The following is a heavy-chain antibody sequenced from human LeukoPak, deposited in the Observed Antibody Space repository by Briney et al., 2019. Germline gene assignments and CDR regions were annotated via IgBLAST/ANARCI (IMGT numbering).Heavy chain of an antibody. D-gene: IGHD3-10*01. Sequence: ASVKVSCKASGYTFTSYDINWVRQATGQGLEWMGWMNPNSGNTGYAQKFQGRVTMTRNTSISTAYMELSSLRSEDTAVYYCAGGSITMVRGVRSDAFDIWGQGTMVTVSS. J-gene: IGHJ3*02. V-gene: IGHV1-8*01. CDR1: GYTFTSYD. CDR2: MNPNSGNT. CDR3: AGGSITMVRGVRSDAFDI.